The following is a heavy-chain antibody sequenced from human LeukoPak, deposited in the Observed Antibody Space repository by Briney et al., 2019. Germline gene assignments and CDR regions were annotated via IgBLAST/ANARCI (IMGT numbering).Heavy chain of an antibody. CDR1: GFSFRSLG. CDR2: ISYDGSDQ. J-gene: IGHJ4*02. V-gene: IGHV3-30*03. Sequence: GGSLRLSCAASGFSFRSLGMHWVRQAPGEGLEWVAVISYDGSDQYYADSVKGRMTISRDNSRNALFLEMSGLRPDDTAIYYCVSGTYLYYFDYWGQGTLVTVYS. D-gene: IGHD1-26*01. CDR3: VSGTYLYYFDY.